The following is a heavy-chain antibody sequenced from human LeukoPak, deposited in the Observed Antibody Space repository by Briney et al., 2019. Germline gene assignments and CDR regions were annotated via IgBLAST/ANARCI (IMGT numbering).Heavy chain of an antibody. Sequence: SETLSLTCAVYGGSFSGYYWSWIRQPPGKGLEWIGEINHSGSTNYNPSLKSRVTISVDTSKNQFSLKLSSVTAADTAVYYCAGQTAYCSSTSCYRTGTIDYWGQGTLVTVSS. CDR2: INHSGST. CDR3: AGQTAYCSSTSCYRTGTIDY. J-gene: IGHJ4*02. CDR1: GGSFSGYY. D-gene: IGHD2-2*01. V-gene: IGHV4-34*01.